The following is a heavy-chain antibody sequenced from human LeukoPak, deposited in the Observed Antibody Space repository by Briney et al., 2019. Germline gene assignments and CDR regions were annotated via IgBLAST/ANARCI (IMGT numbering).Heavy chain of an antibody. CDR1: GFTFSDHY. Sequence: GGSLRLSCAASGFTFSDHYMIWIRQAPGKGLEWVSYISSSGSSIYYADSVKGRFTISRDNAKNSLYLQMDSLRAEDTAVYYCARDGGSYYPGYYYYMDVWGKGTTVTVSS. D-gene: IGHD1-26*01. V-gene: IGHV3-11*04. J-gene: IGHJ6*03. CDR3: ARDGGSYYPGYYYYMDV. CDR2: ISSSGSSI.